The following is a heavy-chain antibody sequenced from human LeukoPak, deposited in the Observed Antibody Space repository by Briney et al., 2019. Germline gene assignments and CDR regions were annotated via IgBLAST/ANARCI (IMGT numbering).Heavy chain of an antibody. CDR1: GFTFYTYA. CDR2: ISGSGDNT. J-gene: IGHJ4*02. Sequence: AGGSLRLSCAASGFTFYTYAMTWVRQAPGKGLEWVSSISGSGDNTYYADSVKGRFTVSRDNSKNTLYLQMNSLRAEDTAVYYCAKTPGDCTGGTCYSFDYWGQGSLVTVSP. V-gene: IGHV3-23*01. D-gene: IGHD2-15*01. CDR3: AKTPGDCTGGTCYSFDY.